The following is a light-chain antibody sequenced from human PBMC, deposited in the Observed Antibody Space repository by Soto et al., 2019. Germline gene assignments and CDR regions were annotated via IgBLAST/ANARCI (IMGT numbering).Light chain of an antibody. CDR3: QQHGGSPGALT. CDR2: GAY. V-gene: IGKV3-20*01. Sequence: EVVLTQSPATLSLSPGERATLSCGASETVSSSYLAWYQQRPGQAPRLLIYGAYTSAIGVPDRFSGSGSGTDFTLTISRLEPEDFAVYYCQQHGGSPGALTFAGGTRVEIK. J-gene: IGKJ4*01. CDR1: ETVSSSY.